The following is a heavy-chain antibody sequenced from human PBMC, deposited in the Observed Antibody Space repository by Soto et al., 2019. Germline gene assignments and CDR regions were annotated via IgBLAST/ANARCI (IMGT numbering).Heavy chain of an antibody. J-gene: IGHJ4*02. CDR3: ARDLGGWPDY. CDR1: GYSFTSCA. D-gene: IGHD2-15*01. CDR2: INAGNGNT. V-gene: IGHV1-3*01. Sequence: EASAKLSSKASGYSFTSCAMHWVRQAPGQRLEWMGWINAGNGNTKYSQKFQGRVTVTKDTSASTAYMELSSLRSEVTHVYYGARDLGGWPDYWGQGTLVTVSS.